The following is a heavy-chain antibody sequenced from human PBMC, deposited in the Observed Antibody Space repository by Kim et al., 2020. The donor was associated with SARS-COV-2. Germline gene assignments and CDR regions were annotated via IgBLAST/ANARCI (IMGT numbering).Heavy chain of an antibody. CDR3: ARGMNSYNSGNYLGDY. V-gene: IGHV4-39*07. Sequence: SETLSLTCTISGGSINTNTYYWVWIRQPPGKGLEWIGSHYYSGRTFYNPSLKIRVTISVDTPKNQFSLKLSSVTAADTAAYYCARGMNSYNSGNYLGDYWGQGTLVTVSS. D-gene: IGHD3-10*01. CDR1: GGSINTNTYY. CDR2: HYYSGRT. J-gene: IGHJ4*02.